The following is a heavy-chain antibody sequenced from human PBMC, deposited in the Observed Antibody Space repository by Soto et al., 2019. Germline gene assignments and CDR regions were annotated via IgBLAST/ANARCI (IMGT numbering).Heavy chain of an antibody. V-gene: IGHV1-69*02. CDR2: IIPILGIA. J-gene: IGHJ4*02. CDR1: GGTFSSYT. CDR3: ATGTSPRGWRDY. Sequence: GASVKVSCKASGGTFSSYTISWVRQAPGQGLEWMGRIIPILGIANYAQKFQGRVTITADKSTSTAYMELSSLRSEDTTVYYCATGTSPRGWRDYWGQGTLVTVSS. D-gene: IGHD1-7*01.